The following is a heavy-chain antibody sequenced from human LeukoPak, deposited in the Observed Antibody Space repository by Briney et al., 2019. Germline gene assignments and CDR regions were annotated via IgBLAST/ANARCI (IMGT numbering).Heavy chain of an antibody. J-gene: IGHJ4*02. CDR3: ARFPLRYFDRTVDY. V-gene: IGHV4-59*01. D-gene: IGHD3-9*01. Sequence: SETLSLTCTVSGGSISSYYWSWIRQPPGKGLEWIGYIYYSGSTNYNPSLKSRVTISVVTSKNQFSLKLSSVTAADTAVYYCARFPLRYFDRTVDYWGQGTLVTVSS. CDR1: GGSISSYY. CDR2: IYYSGST.